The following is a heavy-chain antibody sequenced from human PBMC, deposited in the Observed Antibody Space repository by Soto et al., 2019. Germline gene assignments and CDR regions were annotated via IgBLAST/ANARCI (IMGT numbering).Heavy chain of an antibody. D-gene: IGHD6-13*01. CDR3: ARASYSSREDWLDP. V-gene: IGHV1-46*01. CDR1: GNTFTSYD. CDR2: INPGGGST. Sequence: ASVKVSCQASGNTFTSYDMHWVRQAPGQGLEWMGKINPGGGSTRYAQKFQGRVTMTRDTSTRTVYMELSSLRNEDTAVYYCARASYSSREDWLDPWGQGYLGTASS. J-gene: IGHJ5*02.